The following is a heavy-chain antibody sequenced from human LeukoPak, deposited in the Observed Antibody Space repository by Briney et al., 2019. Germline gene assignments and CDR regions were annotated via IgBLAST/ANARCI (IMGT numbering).Heavy chain of an antibody. Sequence: GGSLRLSCAASGFTFSTYTMNWVRQAPGKGLEWVSAISGSGGSTYYADSVKGRFTISRDNSKNTLYLQMNSLRAEDTAVYYCAGHCSSTSCYGTDYWGQGTLVTVSS. J-gene: IGHJ4*02. CDR1: GFTFSTYT. D-gene: IGHD2-2*01. V-gene: IGHV3-23*01. CDR2: ISGSGGST. CDR3: AGHCSSTSCYGTDY.